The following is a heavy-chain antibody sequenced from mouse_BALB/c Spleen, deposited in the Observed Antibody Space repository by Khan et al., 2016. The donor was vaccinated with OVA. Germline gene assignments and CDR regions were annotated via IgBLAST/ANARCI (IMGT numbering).Heavy chain of an antibody. D-gene: IGHD1-2*01. V-gene: IGHV3-2*02. CDR2: ISYSGST. J-gene: IGHJ2*01. CDR3: VRTARIKY. Sequence: QLEESGPGLVKPSQSLSLTCTVTGYSITSGYGWNWIRQFPGNKLEWMGYISYSGSTNYNPSLKSRISITRDTSKNQFFLQLNSVTTEDTATYYGVRTARIKYWGQGTTLTVSS. CDR1: GYSITSGYG.